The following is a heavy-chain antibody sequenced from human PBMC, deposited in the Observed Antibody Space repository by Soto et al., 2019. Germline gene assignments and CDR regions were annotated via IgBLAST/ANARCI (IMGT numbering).Heavy chain of an antibody. CDR2: IYHSGST. V-gene: IGHV4-4*02. Sequence: TSETLSLTCAVSGGSISSSNWWSWVRQPPGKGLEWIGEIYHSGSTNYNPSLKSRVTISVDKSKNQFSLKLSSVTAADTAVYYCARRGTTQGLYFDYWGQGTLVTVSS. D-gene: IGHD1-7*01. J-gene: IGHJ4*02. CDR3: ARRGTTQGLYFDY. CDR1: GGSISSSNW.